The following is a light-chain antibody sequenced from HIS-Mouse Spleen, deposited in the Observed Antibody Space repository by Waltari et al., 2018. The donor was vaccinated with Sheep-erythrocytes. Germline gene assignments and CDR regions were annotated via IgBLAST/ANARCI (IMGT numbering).Light chain of an antibody. CDR1: SSDVGGYHY. CDR3: CAYAGSYTLV. Sequence: QSALTQPRSVFGSPGQSVTISCTGTSSDVGGYHYVSWYQQHPGKAPKLMIYDVSKRPSAVPDGFSGSKSGNTASLTIAGLQAEDEADYYCCAYAGSYTLVFGGGTKLTVL. CDR2: DVS. V-gene: IGLV2-11*01. J-gene: IGLJ2*01.